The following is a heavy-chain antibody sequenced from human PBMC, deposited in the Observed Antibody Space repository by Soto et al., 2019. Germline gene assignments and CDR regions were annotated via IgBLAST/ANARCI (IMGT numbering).Heavy chain of an antibody. CDR1: ESTLNIYW. CDR3: HLVY. CDR2: INPESTTL. Sequence: PGGTLRLSCTPSESTLNIYWMHWIRQAPGKGLVWVSRINPESTTLTYADSVTGRFTISRASAKNTLYLHMTGLSAEDTAIYYSHLVYWGQGTLVTVSS. V-gene: IGHV3-74*01. J-gene: IGHJ4*02.